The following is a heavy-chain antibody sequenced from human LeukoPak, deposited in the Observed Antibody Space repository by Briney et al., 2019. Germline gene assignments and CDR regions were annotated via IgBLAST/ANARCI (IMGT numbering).Heavy chain of an antibody. V-gene: IGHV4-34*01. CDR2: IYHSGST. CDR3: AREDYDDAGAWYFDL. Sequence: SETLSLTCAVYGGSFSGYYWSWIRQPPGKGLEWIGEIYHSGSTNYNPSLKSRVTISVDKSKKQFSLKLSSVTAADTAVYYCAREDYDDAGAWYFDLWGRGTLVTVSS. J-gene: IGHJ2*01. CDR1: GGSFSGYY. D-gene: IGHD3-22*01.